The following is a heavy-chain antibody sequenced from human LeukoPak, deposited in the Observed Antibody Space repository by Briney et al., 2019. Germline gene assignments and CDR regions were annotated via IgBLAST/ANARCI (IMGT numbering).Heavy chain of an antibody. D-gene: IGHD3-22*01. CDR1: GGSISSSRYY. CDR3: ARRVSDSSGYYGDYYYGMDV. Sequence: KTSETLSLTCSVSGGSISSSRYYWGWIRQPPGKGLEWIGSIYYSGSTYYNPSLKSRVTISVDTSKNQFSLKLSSVTAADTAVYYCARRVSDSSGYYGDYYYGMDVWGQGTTVTVSS. J-gene: IGHJ6*02. CDR2: IYYSGST. V-gene: IGHV4-39*01.